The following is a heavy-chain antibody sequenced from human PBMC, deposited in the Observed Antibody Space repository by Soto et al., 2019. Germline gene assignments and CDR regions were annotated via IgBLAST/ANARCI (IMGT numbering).Heavy chain of an antibody. V-gene: IGHV3-20*04. D-gene: IGHD2-21*02. CDR1: GFKFDDYG. Sequence: GESLKISCAASGFKFDDYGMSWVRQAPGKGLEWVSGINWNGARTGYADSVKGRFTISRDNAKDSLYLQMNSLRAEDTAFYYCARRGLTWDYWGQGTQVTVSS. CDR2: INWNGART. CDR3: ARRGLTWDY. J-gene: IGHJ4*02.